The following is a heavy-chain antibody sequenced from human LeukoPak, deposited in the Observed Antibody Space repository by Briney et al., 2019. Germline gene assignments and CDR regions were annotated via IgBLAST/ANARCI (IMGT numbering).Heavy chain of an antibody. J-gene: IGHJ4*02. CDR2: IHSDGSST. D-gene: IGHD2-2*01. V-gene: IGHV3-74*01. Sequence: GGSLRLSCAASGFTFSSYWMHWVRQAPGKGLVWVSRIHSDGSSTSYADSVGGRFTISRDDAKSTLYLQMNSLRAEGTAVYYCAKDLVVVPAAIDYFDYWGQGTLVTVSS. CDR1: GFTFSSYW. CDR3: AKDLVVVPAAIDYFDY.